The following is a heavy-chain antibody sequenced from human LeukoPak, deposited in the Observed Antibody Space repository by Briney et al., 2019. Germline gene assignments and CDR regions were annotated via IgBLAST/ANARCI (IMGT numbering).Heavy chain of an antibody. V-gene: IGHV3-30*18. D-gene: IGHD2-2*03. CDR2: ISYDGSNI. J-gene: IGHJ4*02. Sequence: GGSLRLSCAASGFTFSSYGMHWVRQAPGKGLEWVAVISYDGSNIYYADSVKGRFTIPRDNSKNTLYLQMNSLRAEDTAVYYCAKDLGYCSSTSCYPLFDYWGQGTLVTVSS. CDR1: GFTFSSYG. CDR3: AKDLGYCSSTSCYPLFDY.